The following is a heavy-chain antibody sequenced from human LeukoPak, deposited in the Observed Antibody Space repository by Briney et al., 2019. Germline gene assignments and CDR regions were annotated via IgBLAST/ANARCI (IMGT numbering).Heavy chain of an antibody. CDR1: GYSISSGYY. CDR2: IYHSGST. CDR3: ARGLHYYYYMDV. J-gene: IGHJ6*03. V-gene: IGHV4-38-2*02. Sequence: SETLSLTCTVSGYSISSGYYWGWIRQPPGQGLEWIGSIYHSGSTYYNPSLKSRVTISVDTSKNQFSLKLSSVTAADTAVYYCARGLHYYYYMDVWGKGTTVTVSS.